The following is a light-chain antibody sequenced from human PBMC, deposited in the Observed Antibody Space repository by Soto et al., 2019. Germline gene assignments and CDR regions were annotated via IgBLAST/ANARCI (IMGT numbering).Light chain of an antibody. V-gene: IGLV2-14*01. J-gene: IGLJ1*01. CDR1: RSDVGGYNY. CDR3: SSYTTSSTLEGV. Sequence: QSALTQPASVSGSPGQSITISCTGTRSDVGGYNYVSWYQHHPGKAPKLMIYEVSNRPSGVSHRFSGSKSGNTASLTISGLQAEDEADYYCSSYTTSSTLEGVFGTGTKLTVL. CDR2: EVS.